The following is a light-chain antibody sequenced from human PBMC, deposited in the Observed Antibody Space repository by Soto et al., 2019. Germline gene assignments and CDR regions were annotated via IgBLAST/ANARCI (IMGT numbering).Light chain of an antibody. CDR2: AAS. J-gene: IGKJ5*01. CDR1: QDISSW. Sequence: DIQMTQSPSSVSASVGDTVTITCRASQDISSWVAWSQQKPGKAPKLLISAASSLQNGVPSRFSGGGYGTDSTLIISSLQPEDFAVYYCQQYGSSPITFGQVTRLEIK. CDR3: QQYGSSPIT. V-gene: IGKV1-12*01.